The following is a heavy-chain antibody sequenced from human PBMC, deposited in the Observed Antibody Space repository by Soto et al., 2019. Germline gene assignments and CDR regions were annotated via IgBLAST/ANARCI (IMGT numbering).Heavy chain of an antibody. J-gene: IGHJ4*02. CDR3: ARDIWFGELL. V-gene: IGHV3-48*01. D-gene: IGHD3-10*01. CDR1: GFTFSSYS. Sequence: EVQLLESGGGLVQPGGSLRLSCAASGFTFSSYSMNWVRQAPGKGLEWVSYISSSSSTIYYADSVKGRFTISRDNAKNSLYLQMNSLRAEDTAVYYCARDIWFGELLGGQGTLVTVSS. CDR2: ISSSSSTI.